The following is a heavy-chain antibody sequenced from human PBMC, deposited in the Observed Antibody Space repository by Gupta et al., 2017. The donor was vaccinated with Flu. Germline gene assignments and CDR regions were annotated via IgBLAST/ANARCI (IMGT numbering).Heavy chain of an antibody. J-gene: IGHJ4*02. V-gene: IGHV3-23*01. CDR1: GFTFSNFT. Sequence: VQLLESGGGFLQPGGALRLSCVSSGFTFSNFTMHWVRQAPGKGLEWVSAIVSTGFTTFYADSVQGRFSISRDNSKNTLYLQVSSLRVEDTAVYYCARDAVYNTVWGDFDYWGQGTLVTVSS. CDR2: IVSTGFTT. D-gene: IGHD3-16*01. CDR3: ARDAVYNTVWGDFDY.